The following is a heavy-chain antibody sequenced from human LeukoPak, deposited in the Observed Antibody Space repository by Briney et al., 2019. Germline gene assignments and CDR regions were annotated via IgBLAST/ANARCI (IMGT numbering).Heavy chain of an antibody. V-gene: IGHV4-39*07. D-gene: IGHD1-26*01. CDR3: ARAIEVGAMTPFDY. CDR1: GGSISSSSYY. J-gene: IGHJ4*02. CDR2: IYHSGST. Sequence: SETLSLTCTVSGGSISSSSYYWGWIRQPPGKGLEWIGSIYHSGSTYYNPSLKSRVTISVDTSKNQFSLKLTSVTAADTAVYYCARAIEVGAMTPFDYWGQGTLVTVSS.